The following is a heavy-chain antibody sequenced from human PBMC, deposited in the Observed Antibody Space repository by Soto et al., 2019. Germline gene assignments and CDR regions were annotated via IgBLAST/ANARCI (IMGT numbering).Heavy chain of an antibody. Sequence: QVQLQESGPGLVKPLETLSLPCTVFGGSIRSYYWSWIRQPPGKGLEWIGCIYYSGSTNYNPSLKSRVTISGKTSYIQYSLKLSSVTAADTAVYYCARGYCSGGSCYSGAEYWGQRTLVTVSS. V-gene: IGHV4-59*01. D-gene: IGHD2-15*01. CDR2: IYYSGST. CDR3: ARGYCSGGSCYSGAEY. CDR1: GGSIRSYY. J-gene: IGHJ4*02.